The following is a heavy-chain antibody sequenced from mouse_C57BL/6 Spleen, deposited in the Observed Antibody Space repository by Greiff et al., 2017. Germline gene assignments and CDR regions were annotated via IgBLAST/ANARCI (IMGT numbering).Heavy chain of an antibody. CDR3: TTWDGFPPFSY. CDR1: GFNIKDDY. D-gene: IGHD2-3*01. J-gene: IGHJ3*01. CDR2: IDPENGDT. V-gene: IGHV14-4*01. Sequence: VQLQQSGAELVRPGASVKLSCTASGFNIKDDYMHWVKQRPEQGLEWIGWIDPENGDTEYASKFQGKATITADTSSNTAYLQLSSLTSEDTAVYYCTTWDGFPPFSYWGQGTLVTVSA.